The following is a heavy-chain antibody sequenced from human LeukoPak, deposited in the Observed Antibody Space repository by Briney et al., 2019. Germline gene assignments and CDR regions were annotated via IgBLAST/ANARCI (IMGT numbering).Heavy chain of an antibody. D-gene: IGHD3-10*01. CDR2: IYYSGST. V-gene: IGHV4-39*01. J-gene: IGHJ4*02. Sequence: KSSETLSLTCTVSGGSISSSSYYWGWIRQPPGKGLEWIGSIYYSGSTYYNPSLKSRVTISVDTSKNQFSLKLSSVTAADTAVYYCARRGVGSYYKYWGQGTLVTVSS. CDR3: ARRGVGSYYKY. CDR1: GGSISSSSYY.